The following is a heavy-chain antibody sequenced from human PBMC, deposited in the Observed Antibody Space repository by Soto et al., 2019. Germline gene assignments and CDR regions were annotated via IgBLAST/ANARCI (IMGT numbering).Heavy chain of an antibody. V-gene: IGHV1-18*04. Sequence: GPSVKVSCKASGYTFTSYGISWVRQAPGQGLEWMGWISAYNGNTNYAQKLQGRVTMTTDTSTSTAYMELRSLRSDDTAVYYCARDSLVLWFGPYGMDVWGQGTTVTVSS. J-gene: IGHJ6*02. CDR3: ARDSLVLWFGPYGMDV. D-gene: IGHD3-10*01. CDR1: GYTFTSYG. CDR2: ISAYNGNT.